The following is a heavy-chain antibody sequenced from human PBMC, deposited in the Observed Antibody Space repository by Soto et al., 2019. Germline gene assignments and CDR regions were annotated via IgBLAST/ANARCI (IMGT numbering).Heavy chain of an antibody. Sequence: EESLILSFQASGFTVSDSVIHWVREASGNRLEWDGGIRNKANNYATTYGASVKGRFTISRYDSKNTVYLQMNSLKTEDTAVYYCARGNGYCSSAGCYNCFDPWGQGP. CDR3: ARGNGYCSSAGCYNCFDP. CDR1: GFTVSDSV. D-gene: IGHD2-2*03. J-gene: IGHJ5*02. CDR2: IRNKANNYAT. V-gene: IGHV3-73*01.